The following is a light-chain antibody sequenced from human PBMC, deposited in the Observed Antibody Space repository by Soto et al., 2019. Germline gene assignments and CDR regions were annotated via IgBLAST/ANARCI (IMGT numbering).Light chain of an antibody. CDR3: QQYNIWPPT. V-gene: IGKV3-15*01. J-gene: IGKJ1*01. CDR1: QSVSSN. CDR2: GVS. Sequence: EIVLTQSPATLSLSPGERVTLSCRASQSVSSNLAWYQQKPGQAPRLLIYGVSTRATGIPARFSGSGSGTEFTLTISSLQSEDFAVYYCQQYNIWPPTFGQGTKVDIK.